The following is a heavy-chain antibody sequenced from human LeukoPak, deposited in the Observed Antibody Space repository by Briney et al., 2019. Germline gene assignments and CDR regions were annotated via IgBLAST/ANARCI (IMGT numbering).Heavy chain of an antibody. V-gene: IGHV3-33*08. Sequence: GRSLRLSCAASGFTFSSHGMHWVRQAPGKGLEWVAVTWYDGSTKYYADSVKGRFTISRDNSKNTLSLEMNSLRAEDTAVYYCARWGNYKVMDVWGQGTTVTVSS. D-gene: IGHD1-7*01. J-gene: IGHJ6*02. CDR3: ARWGNYKVMDV. CDR2: TWYDGSTK. CDR1: GFTFSSHG.